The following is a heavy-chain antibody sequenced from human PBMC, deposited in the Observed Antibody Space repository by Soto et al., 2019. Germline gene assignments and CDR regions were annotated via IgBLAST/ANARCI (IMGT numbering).Heavy chain of an antibody. Sequence: SETLSLTCTVSGGSISSGGYYWSWIRQHPGKGLEWIGYIYYSGSTYYNPSLKSRVTISVDTSKNQFSLKLSSVTAADTAVYYCARACTVTPADYYYGMDVWGQGTTVTVSS. CDR2: IYYSGST. V-gene: IGHV4-31*03. CDR3: ARACTVTPADYYYGMDV. J-gene: IGHJ6*02. D-gene: IGHD4-17*01. CDR1: GGSISSGGYY.